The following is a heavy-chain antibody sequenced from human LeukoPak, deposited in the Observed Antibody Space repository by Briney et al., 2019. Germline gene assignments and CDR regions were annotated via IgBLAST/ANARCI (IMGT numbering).Heavy chain of an antibody. Sequence: SETLSLTCAVSGGSVSGGSYSWSWIRQPPGKGLEWTGYMYHSGSTYYNPSLKSRVTISIDRSKNQFSLQLSSLTAADTAVYYCARDDCSGGARFGYFDSWGQGTLVTVSS. CDR3: ARDDCSGGARFGYFDS. CDR1: GGSVSGGSYS. V-gene: IGHV4-30-2*01. D-gene: IGHD2-15*01. J-gene: IGHJ4*02. CDR2: MYHSGST.